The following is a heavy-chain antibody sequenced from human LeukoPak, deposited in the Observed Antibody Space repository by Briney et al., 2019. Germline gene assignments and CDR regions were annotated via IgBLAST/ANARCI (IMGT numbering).Heavy chain of an antibody. J-gene: IGHJ4*02. Sequence: ASVKVSCKPSRYTFTSYGIGWGRQSPGQGREWMAWIRANNGKTNYAKKWQGRATLTTETSTTTAYMELRTLRSDDTAVYYFARDRDGSGSQNYWGQGTLVTV. CDR1: RYTFTSYG. CDR2: IRANNGKT. D-gene: IGHD1-26*01. V-gene: IGHV1-18*01. CDR3: ARDRDGSGSQNY.